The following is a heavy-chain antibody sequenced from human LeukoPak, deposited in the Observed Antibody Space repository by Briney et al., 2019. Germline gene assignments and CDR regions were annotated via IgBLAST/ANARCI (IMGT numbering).Heavy chain of an antibody. D-gene: IGHD6-13*01. CDR3: ASGAWQQLVLDF. CDR2: IIPIFGTA. Sequence: SVKVSCKASGGTFSSYAISWVRQAPRQGLEWMGGIIPIFGTANYAQKFQGRVTITADESTSTAYMELSSLRSEDTAVYYCASGAWQQLVLDFWGQGTLVTVSS. J-gene: IGHJ4*02. CDR1: GGTFSSYA. V-gene: IGHV1-69*13.